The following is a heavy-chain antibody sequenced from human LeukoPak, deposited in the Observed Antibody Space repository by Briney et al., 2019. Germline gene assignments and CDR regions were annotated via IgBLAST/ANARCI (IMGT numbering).Heavy chain of an antibody. CDR3: ARGRHDSSGYYQRDYYYMDV. CDR1: GGSLSGYY. Sequence: PSETLSLTCAVYGGSLSGYYWSWIRQPPGKGLEWIGEINHSGSTNYNPSLKSRVTISVDTSKNQFSLKLGSVTAADTAVYYCARGRHDSSGYYQRDYYYMDVWGKGTTVTVSS. D-gene: IGHD3-22*01. CDR2: INHSGST. V-gene: IGHV4-34*01. J-gene: IGHJ6*03.